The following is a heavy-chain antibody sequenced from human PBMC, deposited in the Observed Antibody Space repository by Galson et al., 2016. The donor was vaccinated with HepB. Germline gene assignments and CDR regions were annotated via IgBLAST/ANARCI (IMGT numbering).Heavy chain of an antibody. CDR3: ARHSTGSGSYNGFYP. D-gene: IGHD3-10*01. CDR2: IYYSGTA. Sequence: TLSLTCTVSGGSISSGGHYWSWLRQHPGKGLEWIGYIYYSGTAFFNPSLKSRVSMSVDTSKNQFYLKMTSITAADTAVYSCARHSTGSGSYNGFYPWGHGILVTASS. CDR1: GGSISSGGHY. V-gene: IGHV4-31*03. J-gene: IGHJ5*02.